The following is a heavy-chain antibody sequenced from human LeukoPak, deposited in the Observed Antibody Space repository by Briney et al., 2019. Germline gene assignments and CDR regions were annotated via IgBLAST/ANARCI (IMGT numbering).Heavy chain of an antibody. V-gene: IGHV1-69*05. J-gene: IGHJ4*02. Sequence: SVKVSCKASGGTFSSYAISWVRQAPGQGLEWMGGIIPIFGTANYAQKFQGRVTITTDESTSTAYMELSSLRSEDTAVYYRARDACSSTSCSDYWGQGTWSPSPQ. CDR3: ARDACSSTSCSDY. CDR1: GGTFSSYA. D-gene: IGHD2-2*01. CDR2: IIPIFGTA.